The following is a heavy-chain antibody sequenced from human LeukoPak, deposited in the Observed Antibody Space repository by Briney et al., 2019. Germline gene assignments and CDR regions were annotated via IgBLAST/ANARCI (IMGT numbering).Heavy chain of an antibody. CDR2: ISAFDGNT. Sequence: ASVKVSCKASGYTFTSYGISWVRQAPGQGLEWMGWISAFDGNTNFAQNLRGRVTMTTDTSTSTAYMELRSLRSDDTAVYYCARTSTIAAFNWFDSWGQGTLVTVSS. J-gene: IGHJ5*01. CDR3: ARTSTIAAFNWFDS. CDR1: GYTFTSYG. V-gene: IGHV1-18*01. D-gene: IGHD6-6*01.